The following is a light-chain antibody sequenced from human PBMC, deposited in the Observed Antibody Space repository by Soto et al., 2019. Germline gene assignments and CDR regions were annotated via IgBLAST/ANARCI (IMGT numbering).Light chain of an antibody. CDR2: DAS. V-gene: IGKV1-33*01. J-gene: IGKJ4*01. CDR1: QDISDY. CDR3: QQYDNLPLT. Sequence: DIQMTQSPSSLSASVGDRVTITCQASQDISDYVKWYQQKPGKPPKVLIYDASNVDAGVPSRFSGSGSGTDFSFTISSLQPEDIATYYCQQYDNLPLTFGGGTKVDIK.